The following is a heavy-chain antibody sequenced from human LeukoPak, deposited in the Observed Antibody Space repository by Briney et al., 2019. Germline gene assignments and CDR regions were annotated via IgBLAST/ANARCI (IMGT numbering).Heavy chain of an antibody. Sequence: SEILSLTCTVSGGSISRSSYYWGWIRQPPGKGLEWIGSIYYSGTTYYNPSLKSRVIISVDTSKNQFSLKLSSVSAADTAVYYCVREGALAAPPGYWGQEFWSPSPQ. CDR1: GGSISRSSYY. J-gene: IGHJ4*01. V-gene: IGHV4-39*07. D-gene: IGHD6-6*01. CDR2: IYYSGTT. CDR3: VREGALAAPPGY.